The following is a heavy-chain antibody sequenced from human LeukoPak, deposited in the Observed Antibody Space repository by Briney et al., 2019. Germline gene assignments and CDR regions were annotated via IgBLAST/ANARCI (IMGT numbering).Heavy chain of an antibody. J-gene: IGHJ4*02. D-gene: IGHD2-8*02. V-gene: IGHV4-30-2*01. CDR1: GGSISSGGYS. Sequence: SQTLSLTCAVPGGSISSGGYSWSWIRQPPGKGLEWIGYIYHSGSTYYNPSLKSRVTISVDRSKNQFSLKLSSVTAADTAVYYCARSGGFPPYFDYWGQGTLVTVSS. CDR3: ARSGGFPPYFDY. CDR2: IYHSGST.